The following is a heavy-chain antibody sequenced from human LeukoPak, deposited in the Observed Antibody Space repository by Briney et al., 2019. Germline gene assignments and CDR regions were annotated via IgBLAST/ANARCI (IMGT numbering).Heavy chain of an antibody. Sequence: PSEALSLTCTVSGGSISSYYWSWIRQPPGKGLEWIGYLYYSGSTNYNPSLKSRVTISVDTSKNQLSLKLSSVTAADTAVYYCARVRATLFGVAMDYMDVWGKGTTVTVSS. CDR2: LYYSGST. V-gene: IGHV4-59*08. CDR1: GGSISSYY. J-gene: IGHJ6*03. CDR3: ARVRATLFGVAMDYMDV. D-gene: IGHD3-3*01.